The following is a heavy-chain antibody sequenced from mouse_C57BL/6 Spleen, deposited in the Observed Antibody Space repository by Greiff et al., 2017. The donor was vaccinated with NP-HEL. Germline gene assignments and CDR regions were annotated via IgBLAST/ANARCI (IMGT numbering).Heavy chain of an antibody. CDR3: ARSGGSSYFDY. D-gene: IGHD1-1*01. J-gene: IGHJ2*01. CDR1: GYAFSSYW. V-gene: IGHV1-80*01. Sequence: QVQLKESGAELVKPGASVKISCKASGYAFSSYWMNWVKQRPGKGLEWIGQIYPGDGDTNYNGKFKGKATLTADKSSSTAYMQLSSLTSEDSAVYFCARSGGSSYFDYWGQGTTLTVSS. CDR2: IYPGDGDT.